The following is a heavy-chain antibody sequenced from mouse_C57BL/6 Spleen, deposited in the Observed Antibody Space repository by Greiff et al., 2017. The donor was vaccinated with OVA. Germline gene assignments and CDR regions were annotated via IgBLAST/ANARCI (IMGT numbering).Heavy chain of an antibody. V-gene: IGHV1-66*01. CDR3: ARSVVYWYFDV. Sequence: QVQLQQSGPALVKPGASVKISCKASGYSFTSYYIHWVKQRPAQGLEWIGWIYPGSGNTKYNEKFKGKATLTADTSSSTAYMQLSSLTSEDSAVYYCARSVVYWYFDVWGTGTTVTVSS. CDR2: IYPGSGNT. CDR1: GYSFTSYY. J-gene: IGHJ1*03.